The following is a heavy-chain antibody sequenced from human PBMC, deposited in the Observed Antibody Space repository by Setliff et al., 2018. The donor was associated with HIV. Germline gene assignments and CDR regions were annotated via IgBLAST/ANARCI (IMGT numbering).Heavy chain of an antibody. D-gene: IGHD3-10*01. J-gene: IGHJ6*03. CDR1: GGSISSSSHY. CDR2: IYYSGST. V-gene: IGHV4-39*01. Sequence: SETLSLTCTVSGGSISSSSHYWGWIRQSPGKGLEWIGSIYYSGSTYYNSSLKSRVTIFVDTSKNQLSLKLRSVTAADTAVYYCAKGFTMVRGAADYYFYYMDVWGKGTTVTVSS. CDR3: AKGFTMVRGAADYYFYYMDV.